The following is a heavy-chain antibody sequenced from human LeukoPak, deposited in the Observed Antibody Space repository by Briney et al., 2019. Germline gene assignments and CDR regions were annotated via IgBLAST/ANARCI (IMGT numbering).Heavy chain of an antibody. V-gene: IGHV3-21*01. Sequence: GSLRLSCAASGFTFSSYSMNWVRHAPGEGLEWVSSISSSISYIYYADSVKGRFTITRDHAKNSLYLQMNSLGAEDTAVYYCARGLQYHYGMDVWGQGTTVTVSS. J-gene: IGHJ6*02. CDR1: GFTFSSYS. CDR2: ISSSISYI. CDR3: ARGLQYHYGMDV.